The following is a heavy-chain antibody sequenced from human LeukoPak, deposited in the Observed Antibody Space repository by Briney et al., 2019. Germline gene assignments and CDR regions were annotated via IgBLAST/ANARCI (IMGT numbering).Heavy chain of an antibody. CDR1: GGSISSGGYY. V-gene: IGHV4-31*03. CDR3: ALLGYDSSGYFRGYYFDY. D-gene: IGHD3-22*01. CDR2: IYYSGST. Sequence: PSETLSLTCTVSGGSISSGGYYWRWIRQHPGKGLEWIGYIYYSGSTYYNPSLKSRVTISVDTSKNQFSLKLSSVTAADTAVYYCALLGYDSSGYFRGYYFDYWGQGTLVTVSS. J-gene: IGHJ4*02.